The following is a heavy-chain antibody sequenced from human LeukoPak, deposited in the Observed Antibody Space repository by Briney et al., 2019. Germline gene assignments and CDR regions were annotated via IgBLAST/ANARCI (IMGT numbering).Heavy chain of an antibody. CDR2: ISWNSGSI. CDR3: ARGTRYVHSHMDV. V-gene: IGHV3-9*01. J-gene: IGHJ6*03. D-gene: IGHD3-16*01. CDR1: GFTFDDYA. Sequence: GRSLRLSCAASGFTFDDYAMHWVRQAPGKGLEWVSGISWNSGSIGYADSVKGRFTISRDNAKNSLYLQMNSLRAEDTAVYYCARGTRYVHSHMDVWGKGTTVTVSS.